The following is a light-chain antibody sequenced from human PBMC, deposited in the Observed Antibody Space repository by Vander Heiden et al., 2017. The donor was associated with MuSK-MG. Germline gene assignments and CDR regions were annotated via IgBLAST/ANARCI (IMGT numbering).Light chain of an antibody. J-gene: IGKJ4*01. V-gene: IGKV1-39*01. Sequence: DIQMTQSPSSLSASVGDRVTITCRASQSIRSYLNWYQQKPGKAPKLLIYAASSWQSGVPSRFSRSAYGKDFTLTISRLQPEEFATYHCQHGVSAPPKGFGGGTKVEIK. CDR3: QHGVSAPPKG. CDR2: AAS. CDR1: QSIRSY.